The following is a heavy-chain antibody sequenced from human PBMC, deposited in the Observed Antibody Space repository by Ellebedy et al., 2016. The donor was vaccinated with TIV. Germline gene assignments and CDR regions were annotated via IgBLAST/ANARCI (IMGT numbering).Heavy chain of an antibody. CDR1: GYTFTSYY. CDR2: INPSGGST. V-gene: IGHV1-46*04. D-gene: IGHD5-24*01. CDR3: ARVREMSTTTHGIEV. J-gene: IGHJ6*02. Sequence: AASVKVSCKAFGYTFTSYYMHWVRQAAGKGLGWMGIINPSGGSTSYAQKLQGRVNMTRDTSTSTVYMELSSLISEYTAVYYCARVREMSTTTHGIEVWGQGTTVTVSS.